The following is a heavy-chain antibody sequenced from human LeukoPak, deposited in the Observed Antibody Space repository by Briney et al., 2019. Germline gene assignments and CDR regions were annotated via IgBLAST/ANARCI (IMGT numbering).Heavy chain of an antibody. D-gene: IGHD5-24*01. CDR3: AKSPRGWLAPPHY. V-gene: IGHV3-30*18. Sequence: PGGSLRLSCAASGFTFSSYGMHWVRQAPGKGLEWVAVISYDGSNKYFADSVEGRFSISRDNSKNTLYLQMNRLRVEDTAGYYCAKSPRGWLAPPHYWGQGTLVTVSS. J-gene: IGHJ4*02. CDR2: ISYDGSNK. CDR1: GFTFSSYG.